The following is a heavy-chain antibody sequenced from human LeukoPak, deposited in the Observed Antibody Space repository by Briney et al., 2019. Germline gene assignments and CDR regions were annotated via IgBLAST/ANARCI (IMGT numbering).Heavy chain of an antibody. CDR1: GINFNIYA. CDR3: AKDMYYDSSGYYSLAFDY. V-gene: IGHV3-23*01. D-gene: IGHD3-22*01. J-gene: IGHJ4*02. CDR2: INDRGTYI. Sequence: GGSLRLSCAASGINFNIYAMTWVRQAPGKGLQWVSGINDRGTYIYYADSVKGRFTISRDNSRNMLYLQMSSLRAEDTAVYYCAKDMYYDSSGYYSLAFDYWGQGTLVTVSS.